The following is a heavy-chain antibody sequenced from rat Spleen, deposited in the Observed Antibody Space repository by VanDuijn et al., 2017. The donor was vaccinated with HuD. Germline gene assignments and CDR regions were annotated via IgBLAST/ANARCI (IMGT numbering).Heavy chain of an antibody. V-gene: IGHV5-29*01. CDR2: INYDGSNT. CDR1: GFTFSDYY. J-gene: IGHJ2*01. CDR3: TRKGEL. Sequence: EVQLVESDGGLVQPGGSLKLSCAASGFTFSDYYMAWVRQAPTKGLEWVATINYDGSNTYYRQSVKGRFTISRDNAKSTLYLRMDSLRSEDTATYYCTRKGELWGQGVMVTVSS. D-gene: IGHD5-1*01.